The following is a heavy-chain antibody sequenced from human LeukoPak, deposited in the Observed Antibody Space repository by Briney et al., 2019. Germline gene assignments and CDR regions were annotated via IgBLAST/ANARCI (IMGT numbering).Heavy chain of an antibody. Sequence: ASVKVSCKASGYTFTSYDINWVRQATGQGLEWMGWMNPNSGNTGYARKFQGRVTMTRNTSISTAYMELSSLRSEDTVVYYCARVTSQWLVVYYYYYMDVWGKGTTVTVSS. V-gene: IGHV1-8*01. J-gene: IGHJ6*03. D-gene: IGHD6-19*01. CDR2: MNPNSGNT. CDR3: ARVTSQWLVVYYYYYMDV. CDR1: GYTFTSYD.